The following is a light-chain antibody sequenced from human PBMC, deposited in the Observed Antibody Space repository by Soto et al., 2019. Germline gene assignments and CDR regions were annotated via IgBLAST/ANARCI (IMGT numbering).Light chain of an antibody. CDR1: SSDVGGYDF. V-gene: IGLV2-8*01. CDR3: NSYGGNTNVV. Sequence: QSALTQPPSAFGSPVQSVTISCTGTSSDVGGYDFVSWYQQHPGKAPKILIYEVSKRASGVPDRFSGSKSGNTATLTVSGLQPDDEADYYCNSYGGNTNVVFGGGTKLTVL. CDR2: EVS. J-gene: IGLJ2*01.